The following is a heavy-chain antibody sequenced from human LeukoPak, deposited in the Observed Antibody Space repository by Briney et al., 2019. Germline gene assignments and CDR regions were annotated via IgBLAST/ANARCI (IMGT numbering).Heavy chain of an antibody. D-gene: IGHD6-13*01. CDR3: ARLASTIIAAAGIFDY. CDR2: LYYSGST. CDR1: GGSISSSSYY. Sequence: SDTLSLTCTVSGGSISSSSYYWRWIRQPPGKGLEWIVSLYYSGSTYYNPSLKSRVTISVDTSKNQFSLKLSSVTAADTAVYYCARLASTIIAAAGIFDYWGQGTLVTVSS. V-gene: IGHV4-39*01. J-gene: IGHJ4*02.